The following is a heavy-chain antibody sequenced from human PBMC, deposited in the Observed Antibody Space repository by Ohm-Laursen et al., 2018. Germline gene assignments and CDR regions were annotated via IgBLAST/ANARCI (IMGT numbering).Heavy chain of an antibody. D-gene: IGHD3-22*01. J-gene: IGHJ4*02. Sequence: SDTLSLTCTVSGASISSEYWTWIRQPPGKGLEWIGYIYYRGTTNYNPSLKSRVTISVDTSKNQVSLKLSSVTAADTAVYYCARSSGWYFDYWGQGTLVTVSS. V-gene: IGHV4-59*07. CDR3: ARSSGWYFDY. CDR1: GASISSEY. CDR2: IYYRGTT.